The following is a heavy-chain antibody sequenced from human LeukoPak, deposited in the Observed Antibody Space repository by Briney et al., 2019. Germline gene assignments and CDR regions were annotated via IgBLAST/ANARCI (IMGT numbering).Heavy chain of an antibody. Sequence: PGGSLRLSCAASGFTFRSYGRHWVRQAPGKGLGRVAVIWYEGSKKYYADSVKGRFTISRDNSKNTLYLQMSSLRAEDTAVYYCAKDTDYGDYVTWFDPWGQGTLVIVSS. CDR3: AKDTDYGDYVTWFDP. CDR2: IWYEGSKK. V-gene: IGHV3-33*06. CDR1: GFTFRSYG. D-gene: IGHD4-17*01. J-gene: IGHJ5*02.